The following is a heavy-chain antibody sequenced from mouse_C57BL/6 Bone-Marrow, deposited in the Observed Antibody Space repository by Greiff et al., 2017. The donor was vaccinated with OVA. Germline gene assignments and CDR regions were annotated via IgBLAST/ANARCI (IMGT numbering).Heavy chain of an antibody. J-gene: IGHJ1*03. D-gene: IGHD1-1*01. CDR2: IDPETGGT. V-gene: IGHV1-15*01. Sequence: QVQLQQSGAELVRPGASVTLSCKASGYTFTDYEMHWVKQTPVHGLEWIGAIDPETGGTAYIQKFKGKAILTADKSSSTAYMELRSLTSEDSAVYYCTRDRFFITPVVAPYWYFEVWGTGSTVTVSS. CDR3: TRDRFFITPVVAPYWYFEV. CDR1: GYTFTDYE.